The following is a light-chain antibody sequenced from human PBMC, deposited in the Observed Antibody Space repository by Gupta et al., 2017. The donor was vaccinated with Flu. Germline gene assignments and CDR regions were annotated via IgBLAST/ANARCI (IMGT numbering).Light chain of an antibody. J-gene: IGKJ2*03. CDR2: DTS. CDR3: QQYYVLPFS. V-gene: IGKV1-33*01. CDR1: RDISIH. Sequence: QMTQSPSSLSAFVGDRVTITCQASRDISIHLNWYQQKAGKAPKLLIFDTSNLKTGVPSRFSAGGSGADFTLTISDMQPEDTATYFCQQYYVLPFSFGQGTQLQIK.